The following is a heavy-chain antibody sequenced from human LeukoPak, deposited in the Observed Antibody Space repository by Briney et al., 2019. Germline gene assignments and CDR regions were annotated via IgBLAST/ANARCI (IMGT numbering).Heavy chain of an antibody. CDR1: RGSIGDSY. CDR3: ARHTWVRQPFDT. J-gene: IGHJ4*02. Sequence: SETRSLTCTVSRGSIGDSYWSWIRQPPGKGLEWIGFIYHNGHSQYNPSLQSRVAMSLDRSKNQFSLKLRSVIASDTAVYFCARHTWVRQPFDTWGRGTLVTVSS. CDR2: IYHNGHS. V-gene: IGHV4-59*08. D-gene: IGHD1-1*01.